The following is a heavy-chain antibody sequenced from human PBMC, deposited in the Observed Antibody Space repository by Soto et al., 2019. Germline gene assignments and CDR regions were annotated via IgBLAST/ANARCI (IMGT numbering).Heavy chain of an antibody. Sequence: ASVKVSCKASGYTFTSYGISWVRQAPGQGLEWMGWISAYNGNTNYAQKLQGRVTMTTDTSTSTAYMELRSLRSDDTAVYYCARDSLSRGSGRSQYFQHWGQGTLVTVSS. CDR2: ISAYNGNT. D-gene: IGHD6-19*01. CDR1: GYTFTSYG. J-gene: IGHJ1*01. V-gene: IGHV1-18*01. CDR3: ARDSLSRGSGRSQYFQH.